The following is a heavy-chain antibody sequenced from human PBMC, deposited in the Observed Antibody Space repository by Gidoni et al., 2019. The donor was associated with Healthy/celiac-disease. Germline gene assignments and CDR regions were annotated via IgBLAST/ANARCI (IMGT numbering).Heavy chain of an antibody. CDR3: ARTYDRKGCWFDP. CDR2: IYHSGST. J-gene: IGHJ5*02. CDR1: GYSISSGYY. Sequence: QVQLQESGPGLVKPSETLSLTCAVSGYSISSGYYWGWIRQPPGKGLEWIGSIYHSGSTYYNPSLKSRVTISVDTSKNQFSLKLSSVTAADTAVYYCARTYDRKGCWFDPWGQGTLVTVSS. D-gene: IGHD3-22*01. V-gene: IGHV4-38-2*01.